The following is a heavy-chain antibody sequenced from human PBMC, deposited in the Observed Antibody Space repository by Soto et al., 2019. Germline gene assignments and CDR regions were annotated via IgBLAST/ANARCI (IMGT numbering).Heavy chain of an antibody. D-gene: IGHD1-1*01. V-gene: IGHV3-73*01. CDR3: ARGRGNSYFDY. CDR1: GFTFGASA. J-gene: IGHJ4*02. Sequence: PGGSLRLSCAASGFTFGASALQWVRQASGKGLEWLGRIGSKGETYATAHAASVKGRFTISRDDSKNTLYLQMNSLRAEDTAVYYCARGRGNSYFDYWGQGTLVTVSS. CDR2: IGSKGETYAT.